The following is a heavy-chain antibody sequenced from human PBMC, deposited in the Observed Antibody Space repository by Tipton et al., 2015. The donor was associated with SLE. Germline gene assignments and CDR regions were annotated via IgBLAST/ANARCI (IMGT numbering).Heavy chain of an antibody. CDR2: IIPIFATA. V-gene: IGHV1-69*18. CDR3: ARQITVFGVGDMDV. CDR1: GGTSSSHA. Sequence: QLVQSGAEVKKPGSSVKVSCKASGGTSSSHAISWVRQAPGQGLEWMGRIIPIFATADYAQKFQGRVTITADESTSTAYMELRSLRADDTAVYYCARQITVFGVGDMDVWGQGTTVTVSS. D-gene: IGHD3-3*01. J-gene: IGHJ6*02.